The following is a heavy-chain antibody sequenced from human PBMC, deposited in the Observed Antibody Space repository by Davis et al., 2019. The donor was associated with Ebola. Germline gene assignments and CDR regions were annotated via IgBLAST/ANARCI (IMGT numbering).Heavy chain of an antibody. Sequence: PGGSLRLSCAASGFTFSSYSMNWVRQAPGRGLEWVSSISSSSSYIYYADSVKGRFTISRDNSKNTLYLQMNSLRAEDTAVYYCARDKQRGKGSGNKTLLDVWGKGTTVTVSS. CDR3: ARDKQRGKGSGNKTLLDV. CDR2: ISSSSSYI. J-gene: IGHJ6*04. D-gene: IGHD1-26*01. V-gene: IGHV3-21*01. CDR1: GFTFSSYS.